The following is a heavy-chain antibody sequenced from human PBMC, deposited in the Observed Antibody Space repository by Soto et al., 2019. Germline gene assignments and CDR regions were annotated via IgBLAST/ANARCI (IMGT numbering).Heavy chain of an antibody. CDR1: GYTFTGYY. J-gene: IGHJ6*02. CDR2: INPNSGGT. Sequence: GASVKVSCKASGYTFTGYYMHWVRQAPGQGLEWMGWINPNSGGTNYAQKFQGWVTMTRDTSISTAYMELSRLRSDDTAVYYCARDKIGYSYGSYYYYGMDVWGQGTTVTVSS. V-gene: IGHV1-2*04. CDR3: ARDKIGYSYGSYYYYGMDV. D-gene: IGHD5-18*01.